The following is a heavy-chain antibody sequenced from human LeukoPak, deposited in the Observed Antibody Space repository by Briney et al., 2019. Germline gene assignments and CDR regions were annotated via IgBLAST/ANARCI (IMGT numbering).Heavy chain of an antibody. Sequence: GASVKVSCEASGYTFTNHAISWVRQAPGQGLEWMGWTNTYNCNTDYAQILQGRVTMTTDTSTSTAYMELTSLRSDDTAVYYCARGWELHDWGQGTLVTVSS. D-gene: IGHD1-26*01. CDR2: TNTYNCNT. CDR3: ARGWELHD. J-gene: IGHJ4*02. CDR1: GYTFTNHA. V-gene: IGHV1-18*01.